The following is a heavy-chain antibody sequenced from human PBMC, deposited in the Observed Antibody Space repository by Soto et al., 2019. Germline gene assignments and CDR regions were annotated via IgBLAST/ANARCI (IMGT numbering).Heavy chain of an antibody. CDR2: ISGSGGST. CDR3: AKDPRWRYGYHFDY. Sequence: EVQLLESGGGLVQPGGSLRLSCAASGFTFSSYAMSWVRQAPGQGLEWVSAISGSGGSTYYADSVKGRFTISRDNSKNTLYLQMNSLRAEDKAVYYWAKDPRWRYGYHFDYWGQGTLVTVSS. V-gene: IGHV3-23*01. CDR1: GFTFSSYA. J-gene: IGHJ4*02. D-gene: IGHD1-1*01.